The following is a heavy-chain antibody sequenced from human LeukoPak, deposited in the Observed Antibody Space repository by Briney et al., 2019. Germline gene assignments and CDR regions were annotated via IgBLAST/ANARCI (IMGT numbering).Heavy chain of an antibody. V-gene: IGHV1-18*01. CDR3: ARDPPAYCGGDCYSSYYGMDV. Sequence: ASVKVSCKASGYTFINYGISWVRQAPGQGLEWMGWISVYNSNTNSAQNLPGRVTMSTDTSTRKAYMELRSLRSDDTALYYCARDPPAYCGGDCYSSYYGMDVWGQGTTVTVSS. J-gene: IGHJ6*02. D-gene: IGHD2-21*02. CDR2: ISVYNSNT. CDR1: GYTFINYG.